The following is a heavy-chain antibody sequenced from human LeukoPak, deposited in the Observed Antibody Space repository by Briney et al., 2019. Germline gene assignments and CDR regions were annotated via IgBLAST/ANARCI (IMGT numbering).Heavy chain of an antibody. D-gene: IGHD4-23*01. J-gene: IGHJ4*02. CDR1: GYSISSGYY. V-gene: IGHV4-38-2*02. Sequence: SETLSLTCTVSGYSISSGYYWGWIRQPPGKGLEWIGYIYYSGSTNYNPSLKSRVTISLDTSKNQFSLKLSSVTTADTAVYYCARDLYGGNPFDFWGQGTLVIVSS. CDR3: ARDLYGGNPFDF. CDR2: IYYSGST.